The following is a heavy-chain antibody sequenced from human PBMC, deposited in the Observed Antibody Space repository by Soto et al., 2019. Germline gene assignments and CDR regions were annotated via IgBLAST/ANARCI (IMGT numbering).Heavy chain of an antibody. CDR3: ARATPGSSWYFDY. CDR1: GFTFSSYS. Sequence: GGSLRLSCAASGFTFSSYSMNWVRQAPGKGLEWVSSISSSSSYIYYADSVKGRFTISRDNAKNSLYLQMNSLRAEDTAVYYCARATPGSSWYFDYWGQGTLVTVSS. D-gene: IGHD6-13*01. CDR2: ISSSSSYI. J-gene: IGHJ4*02. V-gene: IGHV3-21*01.